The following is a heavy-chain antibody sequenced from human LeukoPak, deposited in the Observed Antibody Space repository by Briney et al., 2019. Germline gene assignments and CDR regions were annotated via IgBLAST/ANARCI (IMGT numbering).Heavy chain of an antibody. J-gene: IGHJ5*02. V-gene: IGHV4-34*01. CDR1: GGSFSGYY. Sequence: SETLSLTCAVYGGSFSGYYWSWIRQPPGKGLEWIGEINHSGSTNYNPSLKSRVTISVDTPKNQFSLKLSSVTAADTAVYYCARGLSSTSCYWCPNWFDPWGQGTLVTVSS. CDR2: INHSGST. D-gene: IGHD2-2*01. CDR3: ARGLSSTSCYWCPNWFDP.